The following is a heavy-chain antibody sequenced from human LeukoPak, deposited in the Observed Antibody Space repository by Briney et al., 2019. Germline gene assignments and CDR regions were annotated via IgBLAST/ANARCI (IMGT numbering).Heavy chain of an antibody. J-gene: IGHJ4*02. Sequence: PGGSLRLSCAASGFTFDDYGMSWVRQAPGKGLEWVSGINWNGGSTGYADSVKGRFTISRDNAKNSLYLQMNSLRAEDTALYLCARDTYYYDSSGYFDYWGQGTLVTVSS. CDR2: INWNGGST. V-gene: IGHV3-20*01. D-gene: IGHD3-22*01. CDR1: GFTFDDYG. CDR3: ARDTYYYDSSGYFDY.